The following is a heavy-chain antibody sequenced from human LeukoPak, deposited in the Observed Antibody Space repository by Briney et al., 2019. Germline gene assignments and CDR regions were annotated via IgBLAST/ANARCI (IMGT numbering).Heavy chain of an antibody. V-gene: IGHV3-23*01. D-gene: IGHD3-22*01. CDR1: GFTFSSYA. Sequence: GGSLRLSCAASGFTFSSYAMSWVRQAPGKGLEWVSAISGSGGSTYYADSVKGRFTISRDNSKNTLYLQMNSLRAEDTAVYYCARDLDAGDSSGYYYFSGGFDPWGQGTLVTVSS. CDR3: ARDLDAGDSSGYYYFSGGFDP. CDR2: ISGSGGST. J-gene: IGHJ5*02.